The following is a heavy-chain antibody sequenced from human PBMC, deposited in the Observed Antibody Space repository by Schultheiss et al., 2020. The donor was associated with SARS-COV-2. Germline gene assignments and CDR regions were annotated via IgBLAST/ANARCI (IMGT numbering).Heavy chain of an antibody. CDR1: GGSISSYY. CDR3: ARGDGSGSYYIEGPFDY. V-gene: IGHV4-59*01. J-gene: IGHJ4*02. Sequence: SETLSLTCTVSGGSISSYYWSWIRQPPGKGLEWIGYIYYSGSTNYNPSLKSRVTISVDTSKNQFSLKLSSVTAADTAVYYCARGDGSGSYYIEGPFDYWGQGTLVTVSS. D-gene: IGHD3-10*01. CDR2: IYYSGST.